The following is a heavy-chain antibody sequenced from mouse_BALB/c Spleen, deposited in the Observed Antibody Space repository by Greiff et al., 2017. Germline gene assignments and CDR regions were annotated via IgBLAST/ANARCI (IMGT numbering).Heavy chain of an antibody. D-gene: IGHD2-14*01. CDR3: TRADYRYDGGDYYAMDY. Sequence: EVQRVESGGGLVKPGGSLKLSCAASGFTFSSYTMSWVRQTPEKRLEWVATISSGGSYTYYPDSVKGRFTISRDNAKNTLYLQMSSLKSEDTAMYYCTRADYRYDGGDYYAMDYWGQGTSVTVSA. CDR2: ISSGGSYT. J-gene: IGHJ4*01. V-gene: IGHV5-6-4*01. CDR1: GFTFSSYT.